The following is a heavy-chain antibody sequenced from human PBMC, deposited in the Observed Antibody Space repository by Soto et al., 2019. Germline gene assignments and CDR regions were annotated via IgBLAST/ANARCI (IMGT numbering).Heavy chain of an antibody. V-gene: IGHV4-59*01. Sequence: SETLSLTCTVSGGPITNNYWNWIRQPPGKGPEWIGYIYYSGNTNYNPSLKSRVTISVDTSKNQFSLKLTSVTAADTAVYYCARAIGGYPFDYWGQGTLVTVSS. CDR3: ARAIGGYPFDY. CDR2: IYYSGNT. D-gene: IGHD3-22*01. J-gene: IGHJ4*02. CDR1: GGPITNNY.